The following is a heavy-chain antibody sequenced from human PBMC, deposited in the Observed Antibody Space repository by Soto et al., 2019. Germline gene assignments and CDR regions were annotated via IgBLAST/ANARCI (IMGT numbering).Heavy chain of an antibody. CDR3: ARASYYDSSGYYVHFDY. CDR1: GFTVSSNY. Sequence: GVSLRLSCAASGFTVSSNYMSWVRQAPGKGLEWVSVIYSGGSTYYADSVKGRFTISRDNSKNTLYLQMNSLRAEDTAVYYCARASYYDSSGYYVHFDYWGQGTLVTVSS. CDR2: IYSGGST. V-gene: IGHV3-53*01. D-gene: IGHD3-22*01. J-gene: IGHJ4*02.